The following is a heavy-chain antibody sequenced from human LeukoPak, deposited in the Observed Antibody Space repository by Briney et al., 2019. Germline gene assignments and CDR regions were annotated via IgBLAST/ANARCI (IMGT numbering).Heavy chain of an antibody. CDR3: ARDPIYCSGGSCSTEEAFDI. D-gene: IGHD2-15*01. CDR2: IYTSGST. V-gene: IGHV4-4*07. CDR1: GGSISSYY. J-gene: IGHJ3*02. Sequence: SETLSLTCTVSGGSISSYYWSWIRQPAGKGLEWIGRIYTSGSTNYNPSLKSRVTISVDTSKNQFSLKLSSVTAADTAVYYCARDPIYCSGGSCSTEEAFDIWGQGTMVTVSS.